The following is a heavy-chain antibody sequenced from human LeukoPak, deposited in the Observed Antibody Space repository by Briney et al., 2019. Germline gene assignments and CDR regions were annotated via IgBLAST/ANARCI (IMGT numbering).Heavy chain of an antibody. V-gene: IGHV3-30-3*01. CDR1: GFTFRNYA. CDR2: ISYDGNNK. J-gene: IGHJ3*02. D-gene: IGHD2-8*02. CDR3: ARSRGSPNTGEDAFDI. Sequence: GGSLRLSCAASGFTFRNYAVHWVRQAPGKGLQWLAVISYDGNNKYYADSVKGRFTISRDNSENTLSLHMNSLRAEDTALYYCARSRGSPNTGEDAFDIWGQGTMVTVSS.